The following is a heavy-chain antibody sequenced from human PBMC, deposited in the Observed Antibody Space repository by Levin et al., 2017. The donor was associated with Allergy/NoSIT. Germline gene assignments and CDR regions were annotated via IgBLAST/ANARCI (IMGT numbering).Heavy chain of an antibody. D-gene: IGHD3-10*01. CDR1: GFTFSDYY. CDR2: ISSSGSTI. CDR3: ARMFYGSGKNWFDP. V-gene: IGHV3-11*01. Sequence: GGSLRLSCAASGFTFSDYYMSWIRQAPGKGLEWVSYISSSGSTIYYADSVKGRFTISRDNAKNPLYLQMNSLRAEAAAVYYCARMFYGSGKNWFDPWGQGTLVTVSS. J-gene: IGHJ5*02.